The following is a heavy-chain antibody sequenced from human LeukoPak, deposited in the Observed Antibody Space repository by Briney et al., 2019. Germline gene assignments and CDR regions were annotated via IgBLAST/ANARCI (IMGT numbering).Heavy chain of an antibody. J-gene: IGHJ4*02. CDR1: GFTFSSYT. CDR3: AKGLTRRYLDY. Sequence: GGSLRLSCAASGFTFSSYTMNWIRQGPGKGLEWVSYISSSGSTIYYADSVKGRFTISRDNAKNSLYLQMSSLRAEDTAVYYCAKGLTRRYLDYWGQGTLVTVSS. V-gene: IGHV3-48*04. CDR2: ISSSGSTI. D-gene: IGHD3-9*01.